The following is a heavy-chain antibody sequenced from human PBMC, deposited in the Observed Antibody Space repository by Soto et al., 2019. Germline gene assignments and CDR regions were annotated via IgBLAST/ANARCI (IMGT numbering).Heavy chain of an antibody. V-gene: IGHV5-10-1*01. Sequence: PGESLKISCKGSGYSFTSYWISWVRQMPGKGLEWMGRIDPSDSYTNYSPSFQGHVTISADKSISTAYLQWSSLKASDTAMYYCASTLYRFGELLHYYYGMDVWGQGTTVTVS. CDR2: IDPSDSYT. J-gene: IGHJ6*02. CDR3: ASTLYRFGELLHYYYGMDV. D-gene: IGHD3-10*01. CDR1: GYSFTSYW.